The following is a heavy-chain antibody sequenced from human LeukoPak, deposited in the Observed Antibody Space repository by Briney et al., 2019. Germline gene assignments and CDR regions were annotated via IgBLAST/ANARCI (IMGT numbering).Heavy chain of an antibody. V-gene: IGHV3-23*01. J-gene: IGHJ6*03. CDR2: FSGSGGST. Sequence: GGSLRLSCAASGFTFSNYAMSWVRQAPGEGLEWVSAFSGSGGSTYYADSVKGRFTISRDNAKNSLYLQMNSLRAEDTAVYYCARDPPILTGPYYYYMDVWGKGTTVTISS. CDR1: GFTFSNYA. D-gene: IGHD3-9*01. CDR3: ARDPPILTGPYYYYMDV.